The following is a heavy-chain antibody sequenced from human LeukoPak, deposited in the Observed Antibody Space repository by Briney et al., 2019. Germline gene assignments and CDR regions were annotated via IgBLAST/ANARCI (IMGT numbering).Heavy chain of an antibody. J-gene: IGHJ4*02. CDR1: GFTFSSYA. CDR3: AKGSAAGRPYYFDY. CDR2: ISGGSGST. Sequence: GGSLRLSCAASGFTFSSYAMSWVRQAPGKGLAWVSTISGGSGSTYCADSVKGWFTISKDSSKTILYLQMNSLRAEDAAVYFCAKGSAAGRPYYFDYWGQGTLVTVSS. V-gene: IGHV3-23*01. D-gene: IGHD6-25*01.